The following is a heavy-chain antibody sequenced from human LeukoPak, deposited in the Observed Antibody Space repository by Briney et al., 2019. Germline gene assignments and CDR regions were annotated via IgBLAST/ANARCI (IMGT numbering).Heavy chain of an antibody. CDR1: GFTFSNFG. J-gene: IGHJ4*02. V-gene: IGHV3-23*01. CDR3: AKDAGPQQLVFFDS. D-gene: IGHD6-6*01. CDR2: ISGSGGNI. Sequence: GRSLRLSCTATGFTFSNFGMAWVRQAPGQGLEWVSTISGSGGNIYQADSVKGRFTISRDNSRSTLYLQMNSLRAEDTAEYYCAKDAGPQQLVFFDSWGQGTLVIVSS.